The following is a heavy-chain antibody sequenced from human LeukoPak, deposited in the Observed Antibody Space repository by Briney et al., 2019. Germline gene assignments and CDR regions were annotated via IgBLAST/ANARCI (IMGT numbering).Heavy chain of an antibody. J-gene: IGHJ3*02. D-gene: IGHD1-20*01. CDR1: GDSVSSNSAA. Sequence: SQTLSLTCAISGDSVSSNSAAWNWIRQSPSRGLEWLGRTYYRSKWYNDYAVSVKSRITINPDTSKNQFSLQLNSVTPEDTAVYYCGREEASEYSWNVDAFDIWGQGTMVTVSS. CDR2: TYYRSKWYN. V-gene: IGHV6-1*01. CDR3: GREEASEYSWNVDAFDI.